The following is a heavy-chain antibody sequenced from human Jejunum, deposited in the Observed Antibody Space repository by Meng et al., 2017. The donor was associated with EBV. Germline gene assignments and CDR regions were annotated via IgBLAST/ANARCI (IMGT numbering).Heavy chain of an antibody. CDR3: ARVRCSGGSCFYFDY. CDR1: GGSITSSDW. CDR2: IYHDGSS. V-gene: IGHV4-4*02. D-gene: IGHD2-15*01. Sequence: QVQLQESGPGLVNPSGTLSLTCAVSGGSITSSDWWTWVRQPPGEGLEWIGEIYHDGSSNYSPSLKSRVTILLDKSENHFSLKLNSVTAADTAVYYCARVRCSGGSCFYFDYWGQGALGTVS. J-gene: IGHJ4*02.